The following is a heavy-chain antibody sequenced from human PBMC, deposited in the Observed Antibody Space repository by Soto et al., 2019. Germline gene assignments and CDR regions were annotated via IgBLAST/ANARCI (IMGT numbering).Heavy chain of an antibody. CDR3: AKALRESTSSCDLDY. J-gene: IGHJ4*02. CDR1: GFTFSTYG. CDR2: IPHDGSNK. D-gene: IGHD6-13*01. V-gene: IGHV3-30*18. Sequence: QVQLVESGGGVVQPGRSLRLSCAASGFTFSTYGMHWVRQAPGKGLEWVAVIPHDGSNKYYADSVKGRFTISRDNSNNTLYLQMNSLRAEDAAVYYCAKALRESTSSCDLDYWGQGTLVTVSS.